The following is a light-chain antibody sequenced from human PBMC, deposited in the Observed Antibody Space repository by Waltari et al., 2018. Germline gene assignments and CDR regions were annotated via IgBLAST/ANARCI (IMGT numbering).Light chain of an antibody. V-gene: IGKV3-20*01. CDR2: GAS. Sequence: ESVLTQSPGPVSLSPGERATLSCRASQSVSSNYLAWYQQKPGQAPRLLIYGASSRATGIPDRFSGSGSGTDFTLTISRLEPEDFAVYYCQQYGSSPTTFGQGTKLEI. J-gene: IGKJ2*01. CDR1: QSVSSNY. CDR3: QQYGSSPTT.